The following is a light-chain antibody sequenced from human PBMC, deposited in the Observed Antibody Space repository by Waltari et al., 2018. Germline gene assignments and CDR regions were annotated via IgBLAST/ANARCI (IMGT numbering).Light chain of an antibody. CDR2: GAS. CDR1: KSVISDN. V-gene: IGKV3-20*01. J-gene: IGKJ1*01. CDR3: QQYGSAPWT. Sequence: EIVLTQSPGTLSLSPGERATLYCRASKSVISDNLAWYQQEPGQAPRLLIYGASSRASGIPDRFSGSGSGTDFTFTISRLEPEDFAVYYCQQYGSAPWTFGQGTKVEI.